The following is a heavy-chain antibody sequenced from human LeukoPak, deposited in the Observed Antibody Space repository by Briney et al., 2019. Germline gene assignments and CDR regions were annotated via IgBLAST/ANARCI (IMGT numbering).Heavy chain of an antibody. CDR3: ARDKSYYDSSGYYF. D-gene: IGHD3-22*01. J-gene: IGHJ4*02. Sequence: GRSLRLSCTASGFTFGDYAMTWVRQAPGKGLEWVGFIRSKAYGGTTEYAASVKGRFTISRDDSKSIAYLQMNSLKTEDTAVYYCARDKSYYDSSGYYFWGQGTLVTVSS. CDR2: IRSKAYGGTT. CDR1: GFTFGDYA. V-gene: IGHV3-49*04.